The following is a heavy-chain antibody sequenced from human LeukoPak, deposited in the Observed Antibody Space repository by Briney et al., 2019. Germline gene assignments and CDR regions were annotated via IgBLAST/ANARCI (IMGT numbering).Heavy chain of an antibody. D-gene: IGHD6-19*01. Sequence: GGSLRLSCAASGFTFGNYWMSWVRQAPGKGLEWVSSISSSSSSIYYAASVKDRFTISRDNAKNSLYLQMNSLRAEDTAVYYCARAVAVAAPGAPYGMDVWGQGTTVTVSS. CDR3: ARAVAVAAPGAPYGMDV. CDR1: GFTFGNYW. J-gene: IGHJ6*02. CDR2: ISSSSSSI. V-gene: IGHV3-21*01.